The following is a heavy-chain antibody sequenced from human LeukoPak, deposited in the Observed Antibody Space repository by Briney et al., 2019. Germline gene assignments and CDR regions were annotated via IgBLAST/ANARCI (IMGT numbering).Heavy chain of an antibody. V-gene: IGHV3-23*01. CDR3: ARTIAQYSNSWLYFYYGLDV. D-gene: IGHD6-13*01. J-gene: IGHJ6*02. Sequence: QAGGSLRLSCTASGFTFGGYAMSWVRQAPGKGLERVSSISGGSEDTYYADSVKGRFIISRDNSKTTLYLQMNSLRAEETAVYYGARTIAQYSNSWLYFYYGLDVWGQGTTVTVSS. CDR1: GFTFGGYA. CDR2: ISGGSEDT.